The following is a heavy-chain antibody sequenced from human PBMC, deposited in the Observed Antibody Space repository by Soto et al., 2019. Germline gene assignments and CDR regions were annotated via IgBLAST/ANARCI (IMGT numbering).Heavy chain of an antibody. J-gene: IGHJ5*02. Sequence: SETLSLTCTVSGGSISGYYWSWIRQPPGKGLEWIGYMYNTGNTVYNPSFKSRVTISVDTSKNQFSLKLYSVTAADTAVYYCAGSPTMSHGYSYGIPRGWFDPWGQGTLVTVSS. D-gene: IGHD5-18*01. V-gene: IGHV4-59*01. CDR2: MYNTGNT. CDR1: GGSISGYY. CDR3: AGSPTMSHGYSYGIPRGWFDP.